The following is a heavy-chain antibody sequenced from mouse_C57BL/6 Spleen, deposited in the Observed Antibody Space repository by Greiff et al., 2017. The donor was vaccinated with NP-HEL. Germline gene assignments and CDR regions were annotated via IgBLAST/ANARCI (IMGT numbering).Heavy chain of an antibody. J-gene: IGHJ2*01. CDR2: IYPSDSET. Sequence: VQLQQPGAELVRPGSSVKLSCKASGYTFTSYWMDWVKQRPGQGLEWIGNIYPSDSETHYNQKFKDKATLTVDKSSSTAYMQLSSLTSEDSAVYYCARSGSSGYGYWGQGTTLTDSS. CDR3: ARSGSSGYGY. D-gene: IGHD3-2*02. CDR1: GYTFTSYW. V-gene: IGHV1-61*01.